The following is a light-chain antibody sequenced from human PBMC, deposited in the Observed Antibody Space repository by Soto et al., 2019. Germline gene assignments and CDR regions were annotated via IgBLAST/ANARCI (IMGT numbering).Light chain of an antibody. V-gene: IGLV2-14*01. CDR3: CSYTTSSTLV. Sequence: QSALTQPASVSGSPGQSITISCTGTSSDVGGYNYVSWYQQHPGKAPKLMISEVSNRPSGVSHRFSGSKSGNTASLTISGLLAEDEADYYCCSYTTSSTLVFGGGTKLTVL. J-gene: IGLJ2*01. CDR1: SSDVGGYNY. CDR2: EVS.